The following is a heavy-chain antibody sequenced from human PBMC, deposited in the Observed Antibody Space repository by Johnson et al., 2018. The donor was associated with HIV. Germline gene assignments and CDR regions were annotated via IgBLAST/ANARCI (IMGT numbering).Heavy chain of an antibody. D-gene: IGHD3-22*01. CDR1: GFTFSSYG. V-gene: IGHV3-7*03. Sequence: VQLVESGGGVVQPGTSLRLSCAASGFTFSSYGIHWVRQAPGKGLEWVANIKPDGSEQYYVDSVKGRFTISRDNAKNSLYLQMNSLRAEDTAVYYCARAEGDYYDSGGWGPDAFDIWGQGTMVTVSS. J-gene: IGHJ3*02. CDR2: IKPDGSEQ. CDR3: ARAEGDYYDSGGWGPDAFDI.